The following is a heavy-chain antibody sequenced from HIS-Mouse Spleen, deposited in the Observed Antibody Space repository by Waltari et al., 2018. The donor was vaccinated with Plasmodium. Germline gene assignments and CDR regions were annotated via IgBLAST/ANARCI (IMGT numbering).Heavy chain of an antibody. J-gene: IGHJ4*02. CDR3: AREAGSGGLYYFDY. CDR1: GFTFSSYA. V-gene: IGHV3-30-3*01. Sequence: QVQLVESGGGVVQPGRSLRLSCAASGFTFSSYAMHWVRQAPGKGLECVAVISYDGSNKYYADSVKGRFTISRDNSKNTLYLQMNSLRAEDTAVYYCAREAGSGGLYYFDYWGQGTLVTVSS. CDR2: ISYDGSNK. D-gene: IGHD3-10*01.